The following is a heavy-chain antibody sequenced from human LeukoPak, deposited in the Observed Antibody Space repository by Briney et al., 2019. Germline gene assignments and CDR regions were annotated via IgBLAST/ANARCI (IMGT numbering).Heavy chain of an antibody. J-gene: IGHJ4*02. V-gene: IGHV3-23*01. CDR1: GFTFSSYA. CDR3: ARSTSSIAAAGTDY. CDR2: ISGSGGST. D-gene: IGHD6-13*01. Sequence: GGSLRLSCAASGFTFSSYAMSWVHQAPGKGLEWVSAISGSGGSTYYADSVKGRFTISRDNSKNTLYLQMNSLRAEDTALYHCARSTSSIAAAGTDYWGQGTLVTVSS.